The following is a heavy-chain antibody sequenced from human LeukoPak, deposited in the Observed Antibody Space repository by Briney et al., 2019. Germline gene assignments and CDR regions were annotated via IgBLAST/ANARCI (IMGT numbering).Heavy chain of an antibody. CDR2: IFSSGST. D-gene: IGHD2-2*01. V-gene: IGHV4-61*08. CDR1: TGSISSGEYS. J-gene: IGHJ6*03. Sequence: SETLSLTCAVSTGSISSGEYSWSWIRQAPGKGLEWIGYIFSSGSTNYNPSLKSRVTISVDTSKNQFSLKLSSVTAADTAVYYCARGRLSYAGYNYYYYMDVWGKGTTVTISS. CDR3: ARGRLSYAGYNYYYYMDV.